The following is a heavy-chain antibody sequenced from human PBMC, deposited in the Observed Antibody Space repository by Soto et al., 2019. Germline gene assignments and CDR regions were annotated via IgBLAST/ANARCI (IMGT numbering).Heavy chain of an antibody. CDR3: ARYNWNYDAFDI. J-gene: IGHJ3*02. CDR2: ISYDGSNK. V-gene: IGHV3-30-3*01. Sequence: GGSLRLSCAASGFTFSSYAMHWVRQAPGKGLEWVAVISYDGSNKYYADSVKGRFTISRDNSKNTLYLQMNSLRAEDTAVYYCARYNWNYDAFDIWGQGTMVTVSS. CDR1: GFTFSSYA. D-gene: IGHD1-7*01.